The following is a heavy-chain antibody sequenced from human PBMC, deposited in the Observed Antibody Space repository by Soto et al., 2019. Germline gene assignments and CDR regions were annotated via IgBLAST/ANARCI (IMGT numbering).Heavy chain of an antibody. Sequence: QMQLVESGGGVVQPGRSLRLSCAASGFTFSSYGMHWVRQAPGKGLEWVAVISYDGSNKYYADSVKGRFTISRDNSKNTLYLQMNSLRAEDTAVYYCAKDMTIFGVVTSYFDYWGQGTLVTVSS. V-gene: IGHV3-30*18. CDR2: ISYDGSNK. CDR1: GFTFSSYG. D-gene: IGHD3-3*01. J-gene: IGHJ4*02. CDR3: AKDMTIFGVVTSYFDY.